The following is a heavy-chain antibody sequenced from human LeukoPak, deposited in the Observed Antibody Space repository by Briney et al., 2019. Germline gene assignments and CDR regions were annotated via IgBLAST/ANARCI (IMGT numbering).Heavy chain of an antibody. CDR2: ISYDGSNK. J-gene: IGHJ4*02. D-gene: IGHD6-19*01. CDR1: GFTFSSYG. Sequence: PGRSLRLSCAASGFTFSSYGMHWVRQAPGKGLEWVAVISYDGSNKYYADSVKGRFTISRDNSKNTLYLQMNSLRAEDTAIYYCARDGSGWSRDCWGQGTLVTVSS. V-gene: IGHV3-30*03. CDR3: ARDGSGWSRDC.